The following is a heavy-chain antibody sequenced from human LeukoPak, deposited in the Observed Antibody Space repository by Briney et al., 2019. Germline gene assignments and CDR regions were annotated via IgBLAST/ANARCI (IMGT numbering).Heavy chain of an antibody. V-gene: IGHV1-2*02. CDR2: INPNSGGT. D-gene: IGHD3-16*02. CDR1: GYTFTGYY. J-gene: IGHJ4*02. Sequence: ASVKVSCKASGYTFTGYYMHWVRQAPGQGLEWMGWINPNSGGTNYAQKFQGRVTMTRDTSISTAYMELSRLRSDDTAVYYCARGGDYVWGSYRPTYFDYWGQGTLVTVSS. CDR3: ARGGDYVWGSYRPTYFDY.